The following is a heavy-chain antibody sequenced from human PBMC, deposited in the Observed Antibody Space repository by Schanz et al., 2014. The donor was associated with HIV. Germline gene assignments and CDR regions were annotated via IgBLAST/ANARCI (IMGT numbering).Heavy chain of an antibody. Sequence: QVQLQQWGAGLLKPSETLSLTCAVYGSSVTYFYWTWIRQSPGKGLEWIAEVNHSGDTNYNPSLKIRVPMSVDTSKTQFSLKLTSVTAADTAIYFCARGDFGGNSVDYWGHGNLVTVSS. CDR2: VNHSGDT. CDR1: GSSVTYFY. D-gene: IGHD2-21*02. J-gene: IGHJ4*01. CDR3: ARGDFGGNSVDY. V-gene: IGHV4-34*02.